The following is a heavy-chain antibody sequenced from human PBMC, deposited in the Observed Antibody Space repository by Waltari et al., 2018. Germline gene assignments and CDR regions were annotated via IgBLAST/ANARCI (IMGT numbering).Heavy chain of an antibody. D-gene: IGHD2-2*01. CDR1: GFTFSSYW. J-gene: IGHJ6*02. V-gene: IGHV3-7*01. CDR3: ARDAVGDQLLSAGYPWGGMDV. CDR2: IKQDGREK. Sequence: EVQLVESGGGLVQPGGSLRLSCAASGFTFSSYWMSWVRQAPGTGLAWVANIKQDGREKYYVDAVKGRFTISRDNAKNSLYLQMNSLRAEDTAVYYCARDAVGDQLLSAGYPWGGMDVWGQGTTVTVSS.